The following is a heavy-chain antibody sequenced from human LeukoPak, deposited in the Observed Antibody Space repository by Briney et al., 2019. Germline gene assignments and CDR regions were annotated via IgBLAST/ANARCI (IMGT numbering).Heavy chain of an antibody. CDR1: GFTFSSYS. CDR3: ARDQLPGWTPGYYYMDV. CDR2: ISSSSSTI. V-gene: IGHV3-48*04. J-gene: IGHJ6*03. Sequence: GGSLRLSCAASGFTFSSYSMNWVRQAPGKGLEWVSYISSSSSTIYYADSVKGRFTTSRDNAKNSLYLQMNSLRAEDTAVYYCARDQLPGWTPGYYYMDVWGKGTTVTVSS. D-gene: IGHD6-19*01.